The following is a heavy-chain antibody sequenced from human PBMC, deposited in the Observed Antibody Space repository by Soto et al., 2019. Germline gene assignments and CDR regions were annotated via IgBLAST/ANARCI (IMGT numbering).Heavy chain of an antibody. Sequence: QVQLVQSGDEVKKPGASVKVSCKASGYIFVNYGIVWVRQAPGQGLEWMGWISPYTGNTHSATKIQGRLTMTTDTYTSKAYMDLGSLTSDDTAVYYCVMVDNYVTPTPQDVWGQGTTVTVSS. CDR1: GYIFVNYG. CDR2: ISPYTGNT. V-gene: IGHV1-18*01. D-gene: IGHD3-16*01. J-gene: IGHJ6*02. CDR3: VMVDNYVTPTPQDV.